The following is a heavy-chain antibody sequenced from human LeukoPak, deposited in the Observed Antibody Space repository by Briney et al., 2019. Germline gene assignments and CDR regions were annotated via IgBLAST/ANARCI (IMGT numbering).Heavy chain of an antibody. D-gene: IGHD3-10*01. CDR2: MNPNSGNT. CDR1: GYTFTSYD. CDR3: ARGKSLLWFGELTALYYYYYGMDV. Sequence: ASVKVSCKASGYTFTSYDINWVRQATGQGLEWMGWMNPNSGNTGYAQKFQGRVTMTRNTSISTAYMELSSLRSEDTAVYYCARGKSLLWFGELTALYYYYYGMDVWGQGTTVTVSS. J-gene: IGHJ6*02. V-gene: IGHV1-8*01.